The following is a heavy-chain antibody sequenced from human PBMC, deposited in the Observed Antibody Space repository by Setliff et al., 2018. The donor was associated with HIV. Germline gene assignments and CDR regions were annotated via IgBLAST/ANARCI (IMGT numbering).Heavy chain of an antibody. CDR3: ARVEQQLTRSYYFDY. J-gene: IGHJ4*02. CDR1: GGSFSGYY. V-gene: IGHV4-34*01. CDR2: INHSGST. Sequence: SETLSLTCAVYGGSFSGYYWSWIRQPPGKALEWIGEINHSGSTNYNPSLKSRVTISVDTSKNQFSLKLSSVTAADTAVYYCARVEQQLTRSYYFDYWGQGTLVTVSS. D-gene: IGHD6-13*01.